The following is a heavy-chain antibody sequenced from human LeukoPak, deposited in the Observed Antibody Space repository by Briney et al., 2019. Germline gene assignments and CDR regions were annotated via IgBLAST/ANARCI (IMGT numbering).Heavy chain of an antibody. CDR3: AKAPVSYGSSGYYFDY. CDR2: ISGGGGST. Sequence: GASLRLSCAASGFTFSSYAMSWVRQAPGKGLEWVSAISGGGGSTYYADSVKGRFTISRDNSKNTLYLQMNSLRAEDTAVYYCAKAPVSYGSSGYYFDYWGQGTLVTVSS. V-gene: IGHV3-23*01. J-gene: IGHJ4*02. CDR1: GFTFSSYA. D-gene: IGHD3-22*01.